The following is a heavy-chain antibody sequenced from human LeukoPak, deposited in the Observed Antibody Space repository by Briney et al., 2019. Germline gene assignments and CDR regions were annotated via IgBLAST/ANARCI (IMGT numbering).Heavy chain of an antibody. Sequence: PGGSLRLSCSASGFTFSSHAMHWVRQAPGKGLEYVSAVRSDGSSTYYADSVKGRFTISRDNSENMLYLQMSGLRAEDTAVYYCVKTVYGSETSFFDYWGQGTLVTVSS. CDR3: VKTVYGSETSFFDY. CDR2: VRSDGSST. D-gene: IGHD3-10*01. CDR1: GFTFSSHA. J-gene: IGHJ4*02. V-gene: IGHV3-64D*06.